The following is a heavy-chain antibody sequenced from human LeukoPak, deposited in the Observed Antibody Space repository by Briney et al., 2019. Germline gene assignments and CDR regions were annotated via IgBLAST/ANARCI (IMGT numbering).Heavy chain of an antibody. V-gene: IGHV3-53*01. D-gene: IGHD3-10*01. Sequence: GGSLRLSCAASGFTVSSNYMTWVRQALGKGLEWVSVIYSGGSTYYADSVKGRFTISRDNSKNTLYLQMNSLRTEDTAVYYCARDGPGDYGSGSYYRRYFDYWGQGTLVTVSS. CDR1: GFTVSSNY. CDR3: ARDGPGDYGSGSYYRRYFDY. J-gene: IGHJ4*02. CDR2: IYSGGST.